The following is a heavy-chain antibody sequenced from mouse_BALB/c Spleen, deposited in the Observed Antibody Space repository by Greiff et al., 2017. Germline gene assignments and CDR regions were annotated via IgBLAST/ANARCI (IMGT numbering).Heavy chain of an antibody. D-gene: IGHD2-14*01. J-gene: IGHJ4*01. CDR2: VNPYNGVT. CDR1: GYTFTDYY. Sequence: VQLQQSGPELVKPGASVKMSCKASGYTFTDYYMDWVKQSHGESFEWIGRVNPYNGVTSYNQKFKGKATLTVDKSSSTAYMELNSLTSEDSAVYYCASNYRYDGSAMDYWGQGTSVTVSS. CDR3: ASNYRYDGSAMDY. V-gene: IGHV1-19*01.